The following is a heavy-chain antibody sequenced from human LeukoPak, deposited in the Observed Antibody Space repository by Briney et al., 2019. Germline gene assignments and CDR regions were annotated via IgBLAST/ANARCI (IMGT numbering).Heavy chain of an antibody. CDR2: IKSKTDGGTT. CDR1: GFTFSNAW. Sequence: GGSLRLSCGASGFTFSNAWMSSVRQAPGKGLEWVGRIKSKTDGGTTDYAAPVKGRFTISRDDSENTLYLQMNSLKTEDTAVYYCARDDPTPGGMDVWGQGTTVTVSS. J-gene: IGHJ6*02. D-gene: IGHD3-10*01. V-gene: IGHV3-15*01. CDR3: ARDDPTPGGMDV.